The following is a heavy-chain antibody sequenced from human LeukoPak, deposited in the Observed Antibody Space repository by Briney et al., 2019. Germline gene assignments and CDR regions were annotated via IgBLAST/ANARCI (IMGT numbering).Heavy chain of an antibody. CDR3: VRADAKKTAMVDY. CDR2: ISGSSSYI. Sequence: GGSLRLSCAASGFTFSSYSMNWVRQAPGKGLEWVSAISGSSSYIYYADSVKGRFPISRDNAKNSLYLQMSSLRVEDTAVYYCVRADAKKTAMVDYWGRGTLVAVSS. V-gene: IGHV3-21*01. D-gene: IGHD5-18*01. CDR1: GFTFSSYS. J-gene: IGHJ4*02.